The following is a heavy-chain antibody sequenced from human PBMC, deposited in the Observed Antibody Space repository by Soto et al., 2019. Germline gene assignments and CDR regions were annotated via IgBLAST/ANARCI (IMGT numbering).Heavy chain of an antibody. CDR3: ARDPGYSYGYN. Sequence: AAVKVSCKASGYTFTSYGISWVGQAPGQGLEWMGWINAGNGNTKYSQKFQGRVTITRDTSASTAYMELSSLRSEDTAVYYCARDPGYSYGYNWGQGTLVTVSS. J-gene: IGHJ4*02. D-gene: IGHD5-18*01. V-gene: IGHV1-3*01. CDR2: INAGNGNT. CDR1: GYTFTSYG.